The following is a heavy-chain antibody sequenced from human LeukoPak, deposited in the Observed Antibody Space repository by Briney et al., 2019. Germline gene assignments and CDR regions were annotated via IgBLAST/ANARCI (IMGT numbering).Heavy chain of an antibody. CDR3: ARGRVRGEIFYYGMDV. Sequence: SETLSLTCTVSGGSVSSGSYYWSWIRQPPGKGLEWIGYIYYSGSTNYNTSLKSRVTISVDTSKNQFSLKLSSVTAADTAVYYCARGRVRGEIFYYGMDVWGQGTTVTVSS. CDR1: GGSVSSGSYY. V-gene: IGHV4-61*01. D-gene: IGHD3-10*01. CDR2: IYYSGST. J-gene: IGHJ6*02.